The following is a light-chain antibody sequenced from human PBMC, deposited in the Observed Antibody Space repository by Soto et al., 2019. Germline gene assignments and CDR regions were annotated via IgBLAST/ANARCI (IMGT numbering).Light chain of an antibody. V-gene: IGKV1-6*01. CDR2: AAS. CDR3: LQDYNYPLT. CDR1: QGIRHY. J-gene: IGKJ4*01. Sequence: AIQMTQSPSSLSASVGDRVTITCRASQGIRHYLGWYQQKPGKAPKLLIYAASRLQSGVPSRFSGSGSGTEFTLTISSLQPEDFATYYCLQDYNYPLTFGGGTKVEIK.